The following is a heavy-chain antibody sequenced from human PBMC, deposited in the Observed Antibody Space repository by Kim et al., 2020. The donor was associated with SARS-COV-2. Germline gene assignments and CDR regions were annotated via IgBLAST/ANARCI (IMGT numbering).Heavy chain of an antibody. CDR3: ARGSITIFGVDAFVI. D-gene: IGHD3-3*01. CDR2: IYTSGST. Sequence: SETLSLTCTVSGGSISSGSYYWSWIRQPAGKGLEWIGRIYTSGSTNYNPSLKSRVTISVDTSKNQFSLKLSSVTAADTAVYYCARGSITIFGVDAFVIWGQGKMVTVSS. V-gene: IGHV4-61*02. J-gene: IGHJ3*02. CDR1: GGSISSGSYY.